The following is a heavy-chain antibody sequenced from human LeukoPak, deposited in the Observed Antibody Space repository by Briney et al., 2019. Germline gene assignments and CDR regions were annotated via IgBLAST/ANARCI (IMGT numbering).Heavy chain of an antibody. D-gene: IGHD3-9*01. V-gene: IGHV1-18*01. CDR3: ARGRTGLRYFDWLPVY. Sequence: ASVKVSCKASGYTFTSYGISWVRQAPGQGLEWMGWISAYNGNTNYAQKLQGRVTMTTDTSTSTAYMELRSLRSDDTAVYYCARGRTGLRYFDWLPVYWGQGTLVTVSS. CDR2: ISAYNGNT. CDR1: GYTFTSYG. J-gene: IGHJ4*02.